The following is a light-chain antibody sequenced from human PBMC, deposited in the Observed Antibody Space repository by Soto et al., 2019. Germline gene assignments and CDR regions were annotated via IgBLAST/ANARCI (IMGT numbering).Light chain of an antibody. V-gene: IGLV2-14*01. CDR2: EVT. CDR3: CSYTSSKTLL. CDR1: SSDVGGYKF. J-gene: IGLJ2*01. Sequence: QSALTQPASVSGSPGQSITISCTGSSSDVGGYKFVSWYQHHPGKAPRLIIYEVTNRPSGVSDRFSGSKSGNTASLAISGLQAEDEAHYYCCSYTSSKTLLFGGGTKLTVL.